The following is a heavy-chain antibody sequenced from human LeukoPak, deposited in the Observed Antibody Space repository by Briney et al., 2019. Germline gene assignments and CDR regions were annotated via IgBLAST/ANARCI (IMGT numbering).Heavy chain of an antibody. Sequence: GGSLRLSCVASGFTFGKYWMSWVRQAPGKGLEWVANIKLDGSEKNYVDSVKGRFTISRDNTKNSLYLQMNSLRAEDTAVFYCARVGYSLFNFDYWGQGALVTASS. CDR2: IKLDGSEK. D-gene: IGHD5-18*01. CDR3: ARVGYSLFNFDY. J-gene: IGHJ4*02. CDR1: GFTFGKYW. V-gene: IGHV3-7*03.